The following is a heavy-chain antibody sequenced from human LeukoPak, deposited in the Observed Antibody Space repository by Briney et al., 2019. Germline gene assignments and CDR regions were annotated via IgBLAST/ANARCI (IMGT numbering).Heavy chain of an antibody. Sequence: GGSLRLSCAASGFTFSSYGMHWVRQAPGKGLEWVAVISYDGSNKYYADSVKGRFTISRDNSKNTLYLQMNSLRAEDTAVYYCARRLNNYYYDSSGYSDWGQGTLVTVSS. CDR2: ISYDGSNK. V-gene: IGHV3-30*03. J-gene: IGHJ4*02. CDR1: GFTFSSYG. CDR3: ARRLNNYYYDSSGYSD. D-gene: IGHD3-22*01.